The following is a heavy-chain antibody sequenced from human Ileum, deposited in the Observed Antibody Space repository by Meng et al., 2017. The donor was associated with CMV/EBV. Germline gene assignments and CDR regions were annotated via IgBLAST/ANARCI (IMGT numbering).Heavy chain of an antibody. Sequence: QVLLQESGPGLVRPSENLSLTCTVSGDSLSTSSWNWIRQSAGSRLEWIGRICGTGTTNYNPSFKSRVTLSLDKSKNQFSLKLSSATAADTAVYYCARRIREVREISWENWLAPWGQGTLVTVSS. CDR3: ARRIREVREISWENWLAP. V-gene: IGHV4-4*07. J-gene: IGHJ5*02. D-gene: IGHD3-10*01. CDR1: GDSLSTSS. CDR2: ICGTGTT.